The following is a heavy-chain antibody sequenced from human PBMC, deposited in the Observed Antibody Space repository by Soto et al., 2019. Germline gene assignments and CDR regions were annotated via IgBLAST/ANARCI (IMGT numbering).Heavy chain of an antibody. CDR3: AKDPRDGYNPDYFDY. Sequence: EVQLLESGGGLVQPGGSLRLSCAASGFTFSSYAMSWVRQAPGKGLEWVSAISGSGGSTYYVDSVKGRFTISRDNSKNTLYLQMNSLRAEDTAVYYCAKDPRDGYNPDYFDYWGQGTLVTVSS. CDR2: ISGSGGST. D-gene: IGHD5-12*01. J-gene: IGHJ4*02. CDR1: GFTFSSYA. V-gene: IGHV3-23*01.